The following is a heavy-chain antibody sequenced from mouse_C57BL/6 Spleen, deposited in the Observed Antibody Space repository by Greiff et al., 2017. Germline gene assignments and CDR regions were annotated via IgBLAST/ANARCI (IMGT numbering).Heavy chain of an antibody. J-gene: IGHJ4*01. Sequence: QVQLKESGAELVRPGSSVKLSCKASGYTFTSYWMDWVKQRPGQGLEWIGNIYPSDSETHYTQKFKDKATLTVDKSSSTAYMQLSSLTSEDSAVYYCARRYYYARGDAMDYWGQGTSVTVSS. CDR1: GYTFTSYW. V-gene: IGHV1-61*01. CDR2: IYPSDSET. D-gene: IGHD1-1*01. CDR3: ARRYYYARGDAMDY.